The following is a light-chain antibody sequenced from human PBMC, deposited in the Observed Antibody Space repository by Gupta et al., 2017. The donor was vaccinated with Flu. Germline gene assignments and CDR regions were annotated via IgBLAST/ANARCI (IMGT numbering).Light chain of an antibody. V-gene: IGKV3-15*01. CDR1: ESIGNK. CDR2: DAS. CDR3: QQYKIWPPWT. Sequence: ATLSVSPGERATLSCRASESIGNKLAWYQQKPGQAPRLLIYDASTRAAGLPARFSGTGAETEFSLTISSLQSEDSAVYYCQQYKIWPPWTFGQGTKVEIK. J-gene: IGKJ1*01.